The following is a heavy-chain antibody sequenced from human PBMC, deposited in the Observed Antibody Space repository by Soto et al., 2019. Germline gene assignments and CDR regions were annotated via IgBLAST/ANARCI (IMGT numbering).Heavy chain of an antibody. D-gene: IGHD5-18*01. Sequence: SETLSLTCTVSGGSINSGDYYWIWIRQPPGKGLEWIGYIYYSGSTYYNPSLKSRVTISVDTSRNQFSLKLNSVTAADTAVYYCASVDTTMVEWGQGTLVTVSS. V-gene: IGHV4-30-4*01. CDR3: ASVDTTMVE. J-gene: IGHJ4*02. CDR1: GGSINSGDYY. CDR2: IYYSGST.